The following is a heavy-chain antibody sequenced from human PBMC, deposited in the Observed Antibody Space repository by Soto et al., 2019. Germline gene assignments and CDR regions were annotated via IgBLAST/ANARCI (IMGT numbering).Heavy chain of an antibody. J-gene: IGHJ5*02. Sequence: EGHLVESGGGLVKPGGSLRLSCVASGFVFNGAWMNWVRQAPGTGLEWVGRIKSGSSVGATDYAAPVRGRFTISRDTSKNTVYLQMGSPKPEGSAVYFWPPMAVNPPPPWGQGTLVTVSS. V-gene: IGHV3-15*07. CDR1: GFVFNGAW. CDR3: PPMAVNPPPP. D-gene: IGHD6-19*01. CDR2: IKSGSSVGAT.